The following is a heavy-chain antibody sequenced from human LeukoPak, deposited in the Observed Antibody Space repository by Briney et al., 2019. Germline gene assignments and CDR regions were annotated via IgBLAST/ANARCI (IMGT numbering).Heavy chain of an antibody. CDR3: ARVGPSTSDY. CDR1: GFTFSSYA. Sequence: GSLRLSCAASGFTFSSYAMSWVRQAPGKGLEWIGSIYYSGSTYYNPSLKSRVTISVDTSKNQFSLKLSSVTAADTAVYYCARVGPSTSDYWGQGTLVTVSS. V-gene: IGHV4-38-2*01. CDR2: IYYSGST. J-gene: IGHJ4*02.